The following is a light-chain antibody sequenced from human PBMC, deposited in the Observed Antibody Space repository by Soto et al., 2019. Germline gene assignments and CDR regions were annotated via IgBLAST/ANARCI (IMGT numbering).Light chain of an antibody. V-gene: IGLV2-14*01. CDR1: SSDVGGYNY. CDR3: SSYTSSSTWV. J-gene: IGLJ3*02. CDR2: EVS. Sequence: QSALTQPASVSGSPGQSITISCTGTSSDVGGYNYVSWYQQHPGKAPKLMIYEVSNRPSGVSNRFSGSKSGNTAPLTIAGLQAEDEADYYCSSYTSSSTWVFGGGTKLTVL.